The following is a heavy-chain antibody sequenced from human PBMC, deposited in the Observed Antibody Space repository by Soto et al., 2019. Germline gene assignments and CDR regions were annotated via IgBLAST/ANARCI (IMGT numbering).Heavy chain of an antibody. V-gene: IGHV3-23*01. CDR1: GFTFSSYA. CDR2: ISGSGGST. CDR3: AEGGARGYYYYGMNV. Sequence: GGSLRLSCAASGFTFSSYAMSWVRQAPGKGLEWVSAISGSGGSTYYADSVKGRFTISRDNSKNTLYLQMNSLRAEDTAVYYCAEGGARGYYYYGMNVWGQGATVTGSS. D-gene: IGHD3-10*01. J-gene: IGHJ6*02.